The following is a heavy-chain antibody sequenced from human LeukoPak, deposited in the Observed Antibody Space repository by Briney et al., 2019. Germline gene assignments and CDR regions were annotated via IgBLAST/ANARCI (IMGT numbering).Heavy chain of an antibody. V-gene: IGHV3-33*06. D-gene: IGHD5-12*01. CDR3: AKAGGGSNNWFDP. CDR1: GFTFSSYG. CDR2: IWYDGSNK. J-gene: IGHJ5*02. Sequence: PGRSLRLSCAASGFTFSSYGMHWVRQAPGKGLEWVAVIWYDGSNKYYADSVKGRFTISRDNSKNTLYLQMNSLRAEDTAVYYCAKAGGGSNNWFDPWGQGTLVTVSS.